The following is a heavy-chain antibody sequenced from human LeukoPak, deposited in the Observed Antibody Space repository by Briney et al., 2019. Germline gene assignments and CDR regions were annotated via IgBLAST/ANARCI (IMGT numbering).Heavy chain of an antibody. CDR3: ARSRPFGGFVVFDY. Sequence: PSETLSLTCAVYGESFKDYYWNWIRQPPGKGLEWIGEINHSGSTNYNPSLKSRVTISVDTSKNQFSLKLSSVTAADTAVYYCARSRPFGGFVVFDYWGQGTLVTVSS. CDR1: GESFKDYY. CDR2: INHSGST. D-gene: IGHD2-21*01. V-gene: IGHV4-34*01. J-gene: IGHJ4*02.